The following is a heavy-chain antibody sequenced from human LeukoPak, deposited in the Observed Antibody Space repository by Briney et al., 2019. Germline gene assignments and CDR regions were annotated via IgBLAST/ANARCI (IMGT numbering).Heavy chain of an antibody. CDR3: AKDLNYGITYSFDY. D-gene: IGHD3-16*01. CDR1: GFTFDDYA. V-gene: IGHV3-9*01. J-gene: IGHJ4*02. Sequence: GGSLRLSCAASGFTFDDYAMHWVRQAPGKGLECVSGISWNSGSTVYADSVKGRFTISRDNAKNSLYLQMNSLRAEDTALYYCAKDLNYGITYSFDYWGQGTLVTVSS. CDR2: ISWNSGST.